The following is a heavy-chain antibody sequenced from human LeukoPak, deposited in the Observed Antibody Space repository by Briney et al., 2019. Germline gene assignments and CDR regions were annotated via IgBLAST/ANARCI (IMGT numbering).Heavy chain of an antibody. V-gene: IGHV1-24*01. CDR1: GYTLTELF. D-gene: IGHD4-11*01. Sequence: ASEKVSCKVSGYTLTELFMHWVRQAPGKGLEWMGTFDPEDGETIYAQKFQGRVTMTEDTSTDTAYMELSSLRSEDTAVYYCATDPWTPDRAIVTWLLLDSWGQGTLVTVSS. CDR3: ATDPWTPDRAIVTWLLLDS. CDR2: FDPEDGET. J-gene: IGHJ4*02.